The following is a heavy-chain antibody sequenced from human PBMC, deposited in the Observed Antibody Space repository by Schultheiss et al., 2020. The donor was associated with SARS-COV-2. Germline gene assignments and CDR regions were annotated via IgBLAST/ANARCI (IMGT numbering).Heavy chain of an antibody. Sequence: SETLSLTCTVSGGSISTGGYSWSWIRQHPGKGLEWIGYIYYSGSTNYNPSLKSRVTISVDTSKNQFSLKLTSVTAADTAVYYCARRLAECSSTTCQDTWFDPWGQGTLVTVSS. CDR1: GGSISTGGYS. CDR3: ARRLAECSSTTCQDTWFDP. D-gene: IGHD2-2*01. J-gene: IGHJ5*02. CDR2: IYYSGST. V-gene: IGHV4-31*03.